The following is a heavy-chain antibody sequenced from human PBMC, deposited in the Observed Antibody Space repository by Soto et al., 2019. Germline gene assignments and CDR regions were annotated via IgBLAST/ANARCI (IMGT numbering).Heavy chain of an antibody. Sequence: QVQLAESGGGVVQPGRSLRLSCAASGFTFRSYAMHWVRQAPGKGLEWVAVISYDENTKHYADSVKGRFTISRDNSKNTLYLQMNSLRAEDTAVYYCARDSARAYWGQGTLVTVSS. CDR2: ISYDENTK. CDR3: ARDSARAY. V-gene: IGHV3-30-3*01. CDR1: GFTFRSYA. J-gene: IGHJ4*02.